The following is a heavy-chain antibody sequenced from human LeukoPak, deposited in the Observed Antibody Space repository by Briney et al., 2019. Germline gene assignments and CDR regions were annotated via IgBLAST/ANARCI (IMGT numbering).Heavy chain of an antibody. D-gene: IGHD3-22*01. CDR1: GGSISSSSYY. CDR2: IYYSGST. Sequence: SETLSLTCTVSGGSISSSSYYWSWIRQPPGKGLEWIGYIYYSGSTNYNPSLKSRVTISVDTSKNQFSLKLSSVTAADTAVYYCARAPNYYDSSGYYYFDYWGQGTLVTVSS. J-gene: IGHJ4*02. CDR3: ARAPNYYDSSGYYYFDY. V-gene: IGHV4-61*01.